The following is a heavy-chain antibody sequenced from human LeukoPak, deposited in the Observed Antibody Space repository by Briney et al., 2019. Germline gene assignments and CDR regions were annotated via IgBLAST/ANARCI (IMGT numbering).Heavy chain of an antibody. CDR1: GGTFSSYA. V-gene: IGHV1-69*01. D-gene: IGHD1-26*01. Sequence: GSSVKVSCKASGGTFSSYAISWVRQAPGQGLEWMGGIIPIFGTANYAQKFQGRVTITADESTSTAYMELSSLRSEDTAVYCCARGATLGVYYFDYWGQGTLVTVSS. CDR2: IIPIFGTA. J-gene: IGHJ4*02. CDR3: ARGATLGVYYFDY.